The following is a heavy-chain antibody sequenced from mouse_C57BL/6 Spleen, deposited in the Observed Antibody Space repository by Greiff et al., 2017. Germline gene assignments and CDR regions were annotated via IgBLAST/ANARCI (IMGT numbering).Heavy chain of an antibody. D-gene: IGHD2-3*01. Sequence: ASGYTFTSYWMHWVKQRPGRGLEWIGRIDPNSGGTKYNEKFKSKATLTVDKPSSTAYMQLSSLTSEDSAVYYCARGGLDGYYYFDYWGQGTTLTVSS. CDR3: ARGGLDGYYYFDY. V-gene: IGHV1-72*01. J-gene: IGHJ2*01. CDR2: IDPNSGGT. CDR1: GYTFTSYW.